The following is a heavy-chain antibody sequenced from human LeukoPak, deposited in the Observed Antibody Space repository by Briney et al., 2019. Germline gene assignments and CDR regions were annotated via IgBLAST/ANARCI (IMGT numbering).Heavy chain of an antibody. Sequence: SVKVSCKASGGTFSSYAISWVRQAPGQGLEWMGRIIPILGIANYAQKFQGRVTITADKSTSTAYMELSSLRSEDTAVYYCATYPIAVAGHFDYWGQGTLVTVSS. J-gene: IGHJ4*02. D-gene: IGHD6-19*01. CDR3: ATYPIAVAGHFDY. CDR1: GGTFSSYA. V-gene: IGHV1-69*04. CDR2: IIPILGIA.